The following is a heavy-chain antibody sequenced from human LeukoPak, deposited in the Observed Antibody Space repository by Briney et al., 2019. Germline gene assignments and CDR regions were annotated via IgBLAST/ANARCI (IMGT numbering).Heavy chain of an antibody. Sequence: GGSLRLSCAASGFTFSSYSMNWVRQAPGRGLEWVSSISSSSNYIYYADSVKGRFTISRDNSKNTLYLQMNSLRAEDTAVYYCAKDRRGSGSYSDWGQGTLVTVSS. J-gene: IGHJ4*02. D-gene: IGHD1-26*01. CDR3: AKDRRGSGSYSD. CDR2: ISSSSNYI. CDR1: GFTFSSYS. V-gene: IGHV3-21*01.